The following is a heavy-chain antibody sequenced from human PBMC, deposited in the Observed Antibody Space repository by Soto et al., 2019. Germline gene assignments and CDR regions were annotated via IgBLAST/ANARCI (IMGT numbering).Heavy chain of an antibody. CDR2: ISGSGGST. CDR3: AKDVPSARKYVLPLYYFDY. D-gene: IGHD2-15*01. J-gene: IGHJ4*02. V-gene: IGHV3-23*01. CDR1: GFTFSSYA. Sequence: GGSLRLSCAASGFTFSSYAMSWVRQAPGKGLEWVSAISGSGGSTYYADSVKGRFTISRDNSKNTLYLQMNSLRAEDTAVYYCAKDVPSARKYVLPLYYFDYWGQGTLVTVSS.